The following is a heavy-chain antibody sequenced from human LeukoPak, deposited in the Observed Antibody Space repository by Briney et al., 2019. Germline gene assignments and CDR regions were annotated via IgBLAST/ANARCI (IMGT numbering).Heavy chain of an antibody. CDR3: AKGGYYESSGTDAFDI. V-gene: IGHV3-23*01. CDR1: VFTFSSYS. J-gene: IGHJ3*02. Sequence: PGGSLRLSCAASVFTFSSYSMSWVRQAPGKGVEGVSAISGSGGSTYYADSVKGRFTISRDNSKNPLYLQMNSLRAEDTAVYYFAKGGYYESSGTDAFDIWGQGTMVTVSS. CDR2: ISGSGGST. D-gene: IGHD3-22*01.